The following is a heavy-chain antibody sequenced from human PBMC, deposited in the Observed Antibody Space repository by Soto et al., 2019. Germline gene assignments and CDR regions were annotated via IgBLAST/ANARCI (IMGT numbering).Heavy chain of an antibody. V-gene: IGHV4-30-4*01. CDR1: GGSISSPDYY. D-gene: IGHD1-1*01. CDR2: VYFTGST. J-gene: IGHJ2*01. Sequence: SETLSLTCIVSGGSISSPDYYWNWIRQPPGKGLEWIGRVYFTGSTFYNPSLKNRVTMSVDTSKNQFSLNLSSVTAADTAVYYCARDGRQRFFDLWGRGTLVT. CDR3: ARDGRQRFFDL.